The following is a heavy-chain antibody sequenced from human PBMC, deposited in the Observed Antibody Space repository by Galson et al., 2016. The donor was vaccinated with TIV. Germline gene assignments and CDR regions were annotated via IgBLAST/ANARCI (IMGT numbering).Heavy chain of an antibody. J-gene: IGHJ4*02. Sequence: SLRISCAGSGFTFSNYWMTWIRQAPGKGPEWVANINKVGSDEYYVDSVKGRFTISRDNTKNSLDLQMTGLRVEDTAVYYCTRVDFWGQGTLFTVSS. CDR3: TRVDF. CDR1: GFTFSNYW. V-gene: IGHV3-7*01. CDR2: INKVGSDE.